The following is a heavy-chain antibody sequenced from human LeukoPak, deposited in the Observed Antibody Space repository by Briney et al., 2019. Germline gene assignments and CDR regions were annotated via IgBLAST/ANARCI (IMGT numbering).Heavy chain of an antibody. CDR1: GGSFSGYY. V-gene: IGHV4-34*01. CDR2: INHSGST. Sequence: SETLSLTCAVYGGSFSGYYWSWIRQPPGKGLDWIGEINHSGSTNYNPSLKSRVTISVDTSKNQFSLKLSSVTAADTAVYYCARESDRYCSSTSCSKYYFDYWGQGTLVTVSS. J-gene: IGHJ4*02. D-gene: IGHD2-2*01. CDR3: ARESDRYCSSTSCSKYYFDY.